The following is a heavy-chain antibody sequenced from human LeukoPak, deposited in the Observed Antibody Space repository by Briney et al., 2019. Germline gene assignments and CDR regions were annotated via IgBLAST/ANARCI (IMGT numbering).Heavy chain of an antibody. CDR2: IYSGGST. D-gene: IGHD3-9*01. J-gene: IGHJ6*02. Sequence: PGGSLRLSCAASGFIFNNYAMAWVRQAPGKGLEWVSVIYSGGSTYYADSVKGRFTISRDNSKNTLYLQMNSLRAEDTAVYYCARDHVNEITIFGSSHYYYYGMDVWGQGTTVTVSS. CDR1: GFIFNNYA. CDR3: ARDHVNEITIFGSSHYYYYGMDV. V-gene: IGHV3-66*01.